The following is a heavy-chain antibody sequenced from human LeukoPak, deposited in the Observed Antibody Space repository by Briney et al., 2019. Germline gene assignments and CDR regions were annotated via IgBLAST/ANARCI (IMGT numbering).Heavy chain of an antibody. CDR3: VLAAAGPYYFDY. J-gene: IGHJ4*02. CDR2: IYYSGST. Sequence: SETLSLTCTVSGGSISSYYWSWIRQPPGKGLEWIGYIYYSGSTNYNPSLKSRVTISVDTSKNQLSLKLSSVTAADTAVYYCVLAAAGPYYFDYWGQGTLVTVSS. D-gene: IGHD6-13*01. V-gene: IGHV4-59*01. CDR1: GGSISSYY.